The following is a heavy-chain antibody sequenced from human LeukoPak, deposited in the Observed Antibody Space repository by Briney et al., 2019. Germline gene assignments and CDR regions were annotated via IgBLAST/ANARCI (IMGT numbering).Heavy chain of an antibody. J-gene: IGHJ6*02. Sequence: PSETLSLTCTVSGGSISSYYWSWIRQPAGKGLEWIGRIYTSGSTNYNPSLKSRVTMSVDTSKNQFSLKLSPVTAADTAVYYCARDLHCSSTSCYIYSYYYYGMDVWGQGTTVTVSS. V-gene: IGHV4-4*07. CDR3: ARDLHCSSTSCYIYSYYYYGMDV. CDR2: IYTSGST. D-gene: IGHD2-2*02. CDR1: GGSISSYY.